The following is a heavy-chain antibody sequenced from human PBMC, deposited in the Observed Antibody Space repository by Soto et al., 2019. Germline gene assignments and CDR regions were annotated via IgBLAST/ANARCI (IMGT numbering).Heavy chain of an antibody. CDR3: ARLGQPAYYFVF. CDR1: GGSISRYY. V-gene: IGHV4-59*01. CDR2: IYYSGST. D-gene: IGHD2-2*01. Sequence: SETLSLTVTGSGGSISRYYWSWIPQPPGKGLAWLGYIYYSGSTYYHPSLKSRITMSVDTAKNQFSLKLSSVTTADTAVYYCARLGQPAYYFVFCGQGTLVT. J-gene: IGHJ4*01.